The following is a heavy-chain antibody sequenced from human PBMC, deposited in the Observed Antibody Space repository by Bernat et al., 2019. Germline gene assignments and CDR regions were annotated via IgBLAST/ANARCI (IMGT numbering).Heavy chain of an antibody. J-gene: IGHJ4*02. D-gene: IGHD3-16*01. CDR1: GFTVSSNY. Sequence: EVQLVETGGGLIQPGGSLRLSCAASGFTVSSNYMRGVRQAPGKGLERVSVIYSGGSTYYADSVKGRFTISRDKSRNTLYLQMNSLRAEDTAVYYCARGLDYWGQGTLVTVSS. CDR3: ARGLDY. CDR2: IYSGGST. V-gene: IGHV3-53*02.